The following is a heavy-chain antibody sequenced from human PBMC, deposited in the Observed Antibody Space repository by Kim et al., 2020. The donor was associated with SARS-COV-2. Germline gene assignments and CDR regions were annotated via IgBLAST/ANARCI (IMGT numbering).Heavy chain of an antibody. CDR3: ARTNGPLRFLEWPAELDRDY. J-gene: IGHJ4*02. CDR1: GYSFTSYW. Sequence: GESLKISCKGSGYSFTSYWISWVRQMPGKGLEWMGRIDPSDSYTNYSPSFQGHVTISADKSISTAYLQWSSLKASDTAMYYCARTNGPLRFLEWPAELDRDYWGQGTLVTVSS. CDR2: IDPSDSYT. D-gene: IGHD3-3*01. V-gene: IGHV5-10-1*01.